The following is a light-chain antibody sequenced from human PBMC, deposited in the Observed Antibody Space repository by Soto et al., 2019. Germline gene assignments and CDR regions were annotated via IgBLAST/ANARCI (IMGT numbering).Light chain of an antibody. J-gene: IGKJ3*01. CDR1: HSVTSDY. CDR3: QQYGSSLFT. Sequence: EIVLTQSPGTLSLSPGERATLSCRASHSVTSDYLAWYQQKPGQAPRVLIYGTSIRASGVPERFSGGGSGTDFTLTITRLEPEDFAVYYCQQYGSSLFTFGPGTKVDIK. CDR2: GTS. V-gene: IGKV3-20*01.